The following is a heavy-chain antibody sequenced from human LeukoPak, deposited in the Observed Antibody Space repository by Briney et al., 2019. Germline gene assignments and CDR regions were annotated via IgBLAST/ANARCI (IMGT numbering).Heavy chain of an antibody. CDR3: ARVLRSSSGVVRGMSYYYYYMDV. CDR2: INSDGSST. J-gene: IGHJ6*03. Sequence: GGSLRLSCAASGFTFSSYWMHWVRQAPGKGLVWVSRINSDGSSTSYADSVKGRFTISRDNAKNTLYLQMNSLRAEDTAVYYCARVLRSSSGVVRGMSYYYYYMDVWGKGTTVTISS. V-gene: IGHV3-74*01. D-gene: IGHD2-15*01. CDR1: GFTFSSYW.